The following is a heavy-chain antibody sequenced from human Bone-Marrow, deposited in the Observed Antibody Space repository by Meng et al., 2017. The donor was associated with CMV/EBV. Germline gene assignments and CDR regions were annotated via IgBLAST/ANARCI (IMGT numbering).Heavy chain of an antibody. CDR1: GFRFGDYL. Sequence: GESLKISCTTSGFRFGDYLISWVRQAHGKGLEWVSYISSSSSTIYYADSVKGRFTISRDNAKNSLYLQMNSLRAEDTAVYYCARQNIAARPFAYWGQGTLVTVSS. J-gene: IGHJ4*02. CDR2: ISSSSSTI. V-gene: IGHV3-11*04. CDR3: ARQNIAARPFAY. D-gene: IGHD6-6*01.